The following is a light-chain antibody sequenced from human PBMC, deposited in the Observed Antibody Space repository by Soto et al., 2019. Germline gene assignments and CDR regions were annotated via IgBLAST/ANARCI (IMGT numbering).Light chain of an antibody. Sequence: EIVMTQSPATLSVSPGDGDTLSCRASQSVDSNLAWYQQKPGQTPRLLIYGASTRPTGIPARFSGSGSGTEFTLTISSLQSEDFAVYYCQQYNDWPLTFGGGTKVDIK. CDR3: QQYNDWPLT. CDR1: QSVDSN. J-gene: IGKJ4*01. V-gene: IGKV3D-15*01. CDR2: GAS.